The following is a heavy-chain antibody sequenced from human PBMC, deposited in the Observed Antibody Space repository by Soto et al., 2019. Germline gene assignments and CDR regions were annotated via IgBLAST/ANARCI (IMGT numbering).Heavy chain of an antibody. Sequence: SETLSLTCTVSGGSISSYYWSWIRQPPGKGLEWIGYIYYSVSTNYNPSLKSRVTISVDTSKNQFSLKLSSVTAADTAVYYCARNQVEWLPFDYWGQGTLVTVSS. CDR1: GGSISSYY. J-gene: IGHJ4*02. CDR2: IYYSVST. CDR3: ARNQVEWLPFDY. V-gene: IGHV4-59*01. D-gene: IGHD3-3*01.